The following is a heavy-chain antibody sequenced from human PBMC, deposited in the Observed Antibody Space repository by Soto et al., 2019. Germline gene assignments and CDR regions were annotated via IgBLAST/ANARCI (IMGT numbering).Heavy chain of an antibody. D-gene: IGHD1-26*01. J-gene: IGHJ6*02. CDR1: AFTFSSYA. CDR3: AKGGSYSYYYYGMDV. CDR2: ISGGGGST. Sequence: GGSLRLSCAASAFTFSSYAMSWVRQAPGKGPEWVSAISGGGGSTYYADSVKGRFTISRDNSKNTLYLQMNSLRAEDTAVYYCAKGGSYSYYYYGMDVWGQGTTVTVSS. V-gene: IGHV3-23*01.